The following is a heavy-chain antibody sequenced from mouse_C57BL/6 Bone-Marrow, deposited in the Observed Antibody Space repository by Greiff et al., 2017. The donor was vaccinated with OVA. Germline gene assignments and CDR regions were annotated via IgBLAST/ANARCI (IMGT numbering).Heavy chain of an antibody. Sequence: EVKLVESGGGLVQSGRSLRLSCATSGFTFSAFYMEWVRQAPGKGLEWIAASRNKDNDYTTEYSASVKGRFIVSRDTSPSILYPKMNVRRAEDTAIYDEAGANYDYVNGYFEGWGTGTTVTVSS. CDR3: AGANYDYVNGYFEG. V-gene: IGHV7-1*01. CDR1: GFTFSAFY. CDR2: SRNKDNDYTT. D-gene: IGHD2-4*01. J-gene: IGHJ1*03.